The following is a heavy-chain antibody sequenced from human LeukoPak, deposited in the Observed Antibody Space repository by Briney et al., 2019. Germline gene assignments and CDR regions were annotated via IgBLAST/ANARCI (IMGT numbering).Heavy chain of an antibody. Sequence: HPGGSLRLSCAASGFTFSSYNMNWDRQAPGKGLEWVSYISSSSSTIYYADSVKGRFTISRDNAKNSLYLQMNSLRAEDTAVYYCAKGATTGWFDPWGQGTLVIVSS. CDR1: GFTFSSYN. J-gene: IGHJ5*02. D-gene: IGHD1-26*01. V-gene: IGHV3-48*01. CDR2: ISSSSSTI. CDR3: AKGATTGWFDP.